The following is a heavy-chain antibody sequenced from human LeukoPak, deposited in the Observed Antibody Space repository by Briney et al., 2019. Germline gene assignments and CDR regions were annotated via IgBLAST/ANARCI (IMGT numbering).Heavy chain of an antibody. J-gene: IGHJ3*02. CDR2: ISAYNGNT. Sequence: ASAKVSCKASGYTFTSYAITWVRQAPGQGLEWMGWISAYNGNTNYAQKFQGRVTMTTDTSTSTAYMELRSLRSDDTAVYYCAREGSYYDSSGYPLDAFDIWGQGTMVTVSS. CDR1: GYTFTSYA. V-gene: IGHV1-18*01. D-gene: IGHD3-22*01. CDR3: AREGSYYDSSGYPLDAFDI.